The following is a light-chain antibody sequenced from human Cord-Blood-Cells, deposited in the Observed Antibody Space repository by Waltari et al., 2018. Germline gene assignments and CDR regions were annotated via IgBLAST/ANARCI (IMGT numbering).Light chain of an antibody. CDR2: GFS. J-gene: IGLJ3*02. CDR1: SSDVGGYNY. V-gene: IGLV2-14*01. CDR3: SSYTSSSTWV. Sequence: QSALTQPASVSGSPGQSITISCTGTSSDVGGYNYVSWYQQHPGKAPKLMIYGFSKRPSGVSNRFSGSKSGNTVSLTISGLQAEDEADYYCSSYTSSSTWVFGGGTKLTVL.